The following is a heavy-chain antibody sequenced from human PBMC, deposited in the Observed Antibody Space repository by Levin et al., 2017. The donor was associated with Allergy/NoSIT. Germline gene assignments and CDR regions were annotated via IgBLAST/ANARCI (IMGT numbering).Heavy chain of an antibody. CDR1: GYTFTSYG. D-gene: IGHD6-19*01. CDR2: ISAYNGNT. V-gene: IGHV1-18*01. CDR3: ARRVRHSSGWYDPYFDY. Sequence: ASVKVSCKASGYTFTSYGISWVRQAPGQGLEWMGWISAYNGNTNYAQKLQGRVTMTTDTSTSTAYMELRSLRSDDTAVYYCARRVRHSSGWYDPYFDYWGQGTLVTVSS. J-gene: IGHJ4*02.